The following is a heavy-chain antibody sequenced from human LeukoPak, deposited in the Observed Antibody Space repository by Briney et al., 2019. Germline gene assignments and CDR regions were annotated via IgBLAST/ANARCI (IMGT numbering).Heavy chain of an antibody. CDR3: ARDAGYGYDRFDY. Sequence: QPGGSLRLSCEATGFIFSNYWMAWVRQAPGKGLEWVANIKEDGSDKNYVESMKGRFTISRDNAKNSLYLQMNSLRVEDTAVYYCARDAGYGYDRFDYWGQGTQVTVSS. D-gene: IGHD5-18*01. CDR1: GFIFSNYW. CDR2: IKEDGSDK. J-gene: IGHJ4*02. V-gene: IGHV3-7*01.